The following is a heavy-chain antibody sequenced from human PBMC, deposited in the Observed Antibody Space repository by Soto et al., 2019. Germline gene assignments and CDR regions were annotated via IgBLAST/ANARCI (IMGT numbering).Heavy chain of an antibody. CDR3: ARPADYAAAFDI. V-gene: IGHV5-51*01. CDR1: GYSFTTYW. Sequence: GESLKISCKASGYSFTTYWIGWVRHMPGKGMEWMGIIYPGDSDTRYSPSFQGQVTISADKSISTAYLQWSSLKASVTAIYYCARPADYAAAFDIWGQGTMVTVSS. CDR2: IYPGDSDT. J-gene: IGHJ3*02. D-gene: IGHD3-16*01.